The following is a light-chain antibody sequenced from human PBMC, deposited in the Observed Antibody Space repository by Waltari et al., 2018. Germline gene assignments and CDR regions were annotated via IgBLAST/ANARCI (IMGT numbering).Light chain of an antibody. Sequence: DIVLTQSPLSLHVTPGEPAAISCWASETLLRPNQYNYLDWYLQRPGHSPQLLIYLASIRASGVPDRFSGSGSDRNFTLKISRVEAEDVGVYYCMQGLQVPRTFGQGTKVEIK. J-gene: IGKJ1*01. CDR1: ETLLRPNQYNY. CDR2: LAS. CDR3: MQGLQVPRT. V-gene: IGKV2-28*01.